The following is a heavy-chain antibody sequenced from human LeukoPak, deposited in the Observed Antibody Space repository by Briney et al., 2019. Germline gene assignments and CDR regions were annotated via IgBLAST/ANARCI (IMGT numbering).Heavy chain of an antibody. V-gene: IGHV3-11*01. Sequence: GGSLRLSCAASGFTFSDYYMSWIRQAPGKGLEWVSYISSSGSTIYYADSVTGRFTISRDNAKNSRYLQMNSLRAEDTAVYYCARSYSSSSVEDYWGQGTLVTVSS. CDR1: GFTFSDYY. D-gene: IGHD6-6*01. CDR2: ISSSGSTI. CDR3: ARSYSSSSVEDY. J-gene: IGHJ4*02.